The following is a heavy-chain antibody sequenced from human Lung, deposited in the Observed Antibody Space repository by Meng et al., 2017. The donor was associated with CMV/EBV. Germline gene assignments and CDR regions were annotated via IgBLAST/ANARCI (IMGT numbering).Heavy chain of an antibody. CDR1: GFTFSSYA. D-gene: IGHD6-13*01. CDR3: AKYIAAAGILSVYFDY. CDR2: ISGSGGST. J-gene: IGHJ4*02. Sequence: GGSLRLSCAASGFTFSSYAMSWVRQAPGKGLEWVSAISGSGGSTYYADSVKGRFTISRDNSKNTLYLQMNSLRAEDTAVYYCAKYIAAAGILSVYFDYWGQGTXVTVYS. V-gene: IGHV3-23*01.